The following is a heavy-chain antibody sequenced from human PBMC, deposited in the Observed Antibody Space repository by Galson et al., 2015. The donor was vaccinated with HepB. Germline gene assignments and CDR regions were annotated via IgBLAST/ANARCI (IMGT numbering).Heavy chain of an antibody. CDR2: IWFDGTER. Sequence: SLRLSCAASGFIFRNYAMYWVRQAPGMGLEWVAVIWFDGTERYYAESVKGRFFISRDNSRNTVYLEMNNLRVDDTAVYYCVRGPYAAYERGDSWGQGILVTVSS. J-gene: IGHJ5*01. CDR1: GFIFRNYA. CDR3: VRGPYAAYERGDS. V-gene: IGHV3-33*01. D-gene: IGHD2-8*01.